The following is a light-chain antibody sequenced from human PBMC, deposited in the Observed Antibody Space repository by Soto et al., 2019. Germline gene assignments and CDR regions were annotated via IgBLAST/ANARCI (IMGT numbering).Light chain of an antibody. V-gene: IGKV1-39*01. Sequence: DIQMTQSPSSLSAFVGDRVTITCRASESISRHLNWYQQKPGKAPKLLIYAASSLQNRVPSRFSGGGSGTDFTLTISNLQPADFATYYCQQSYSTPSITFGQGTRLEIK. CDR2: AAS. CDR3: QQSYSTPSIT. J-gene: IGKJ5*01. CDR1: ESISRH.